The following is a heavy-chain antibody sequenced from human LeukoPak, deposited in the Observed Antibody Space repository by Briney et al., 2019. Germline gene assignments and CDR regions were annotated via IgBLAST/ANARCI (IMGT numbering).Heavy chain of an antibody. V-gene: IGHV4-39*01. CDR2: IDYSGIT. Sequence: PPETLSLTCTVSGGSPSSSYYWAWIRQPPGKGLEWIGSIDYSGITYYNPSLKSRVTISLDTSKNQFSLKLSSVTAADTAVYYCARHDGASMVRGGRRWFDPWGQGTLVTVSS. CDR1: GGSPSSSYY. CDR3: ARHDGASMVRGGRRWFDP. D-gene: IGHD3-10*01. J-gene: IGHJ5*02.